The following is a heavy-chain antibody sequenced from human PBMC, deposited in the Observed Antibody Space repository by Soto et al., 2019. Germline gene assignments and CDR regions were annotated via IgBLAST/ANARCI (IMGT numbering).Heavy chain of an antibody. CDR1: GFTFSSYG. CDR3: ARDAYGGNSVVDY. J-gene: IGHJ4*02. CDR2: IWYDGSNK. Sequence: QVQLVESGGGVVQPGRSLRLSCAASGFTFSSYGMHWVRQAPGKGLEWVAVIWYDGSNKYSADSVKGRFTISRDNSKNTLYLQMNSLRAEDTAVYYCARDAYGGNSVVDYWGQGTLVTVSS. D-gene: IGHD2-21*02. V-gene: IGHV3-33*01.